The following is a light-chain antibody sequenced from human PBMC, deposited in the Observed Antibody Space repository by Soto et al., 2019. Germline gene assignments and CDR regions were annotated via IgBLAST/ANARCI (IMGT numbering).Light chain of an antibody. CDR3: QQYNNWPPT. CDR1: QSIDSN. Sequence: EIVVTQSPGTLSLSPVERATLSCRASQSIDSNYLSWYQQKPGQAPRLLIYGASTRATDIPARFSGSGSGTEFTLTISSLQSEDFAVYYCQQYNNWPPTFGQGTKVDIK. J-gene: IGKJ1*01. V-gene: IGKV3-15*01. CDR2: GAS.